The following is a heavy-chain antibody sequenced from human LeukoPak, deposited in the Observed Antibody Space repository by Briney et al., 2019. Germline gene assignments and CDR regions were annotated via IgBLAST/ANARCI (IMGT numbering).Heavy chain of an antibody. V-gene: IGHV3-53*01. CDR3: ASYSGSARWYYGMDV. CDR2: IYSGGST. Sequence: AGGSLRLSCAASGFTVSSNYMSWVRQAPGKGLEWVSVIYSGGSTYYAGSVKGRFTISRDNAKNSLYLQMNSLRAEDTAVYYCASYSGSARWYYGMDVWGQGTTVTVSS. J-gene: IGHJ6*02. CDR1: GFTVSSNY. D-gene: IGHD1-26*01.